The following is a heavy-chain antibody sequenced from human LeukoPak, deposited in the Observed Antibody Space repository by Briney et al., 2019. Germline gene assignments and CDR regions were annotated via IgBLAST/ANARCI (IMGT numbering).Heavy chain of an antibody. D-gene: IGHD3-10*01. CDR1: GFTFSSYG. V-gene: IGHV3-30*02. Sequence: GSLRLSCAASGFTFSSYGMHWVRQAPGKGLEWVAFIRYDGSNKYYADSVKGRFTISRDNAKNSLFLQMSSLRAEDTAVYYCASWYYYGSGSYYTRDYWGQGTLVTVSS. J-gene: IGHJ4*02. CDR3: ASWYYYGSGSYYTRDY. CDR2: IRYDGSNK.